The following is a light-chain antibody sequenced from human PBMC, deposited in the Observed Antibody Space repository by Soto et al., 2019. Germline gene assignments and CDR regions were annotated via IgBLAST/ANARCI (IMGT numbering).Light chain of an antibody. V-gene: IGKV3-11*01. CDR1: QSVSSY. J-gene: IGKJ3*01. CDR2: DAS. CDR3: QQRSNWLLT. Sequence: EIVLTQSPATLSLSPGERATLSCRASQSVSSYLAWYQQKPGQAPRLLIYDASNRATGIPARFSGIGSGTDFTLTISSLEPEDFAVYYCQQRSNWLLTFGPATKVDIK.